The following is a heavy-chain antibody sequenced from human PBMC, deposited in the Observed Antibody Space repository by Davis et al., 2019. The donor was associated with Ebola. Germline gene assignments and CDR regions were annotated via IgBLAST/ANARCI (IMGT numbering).Heavy chain of an antibody. D-gene: IGHD2-15*01. V-gene: IGHV4-59*01. CDR2: FYSSGTT. CDR3: ASGGYPSDFYYMDV. CDR1: GDSISRYY. Sequence: PSETLSLTCTVSGDSISRYYWSWIRQTPGTGLEWIGYFYSSGTTISNPSLESRVTISVDTSKNQVSLKLYSVTAADTAVYYCASGGYPSDFYYMDVWGKGTTVTVSS. J-gene: IGHJ6*03.